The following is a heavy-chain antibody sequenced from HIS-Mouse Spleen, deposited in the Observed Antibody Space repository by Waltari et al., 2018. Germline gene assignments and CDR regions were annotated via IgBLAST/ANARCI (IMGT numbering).Heavy chain of an antibody. Sequence: EWVAVISYDGSNNYYADSVKGRLTISRDNSKNTLYLQMNSLRAEDTAVYYCARDPGSGSYYKKPSYYYSGMDVWGPGTTVTVSS. CDR2: ISYDGSNN. CDR3: ARDPGSGSYYKKPSYYYSGMDV. D-gene: IGHD3-10*01. J-gene: IGHJ6*02. V-gene: IGHV3-30*01.